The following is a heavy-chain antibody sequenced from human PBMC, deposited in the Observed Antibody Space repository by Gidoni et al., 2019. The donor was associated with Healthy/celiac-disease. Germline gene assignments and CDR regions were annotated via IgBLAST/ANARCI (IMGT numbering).Heavy chain of an antibody. CDR1: GGSCSGYS. J-gene: IGHJ4*02. CDR3: ARGPPSESSSGYLNY. CDR2: INHSGST. Sequence: QVQLQQWGAGLLKPSETLSLTCAVYGGSCSGYSWSWIRQPPGKGLEWLGEINHSGSTNYSPSLKSRVTISIDTSKNQLSLKLISVTAADTAVYYCARGPPSESSSGYLNYWGQGTLVTVSS. D-gene: IGHD3-22*01. V-gene: IGHV4-34*01.